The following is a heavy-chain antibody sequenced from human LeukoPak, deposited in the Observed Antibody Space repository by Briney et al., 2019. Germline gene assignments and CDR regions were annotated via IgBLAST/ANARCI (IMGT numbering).Heavy chain of an antibody. CDR1: GFTFSTFA. V-gene: IGHV3-23*01. CDR3: ATYRQVLLPFES. Sequence: GGSMRLSCGASGFTFSTFAMVWVRQPPGKGLEWVSSIFPGGGEIHYADSVRGRFTISRDNSKSTLSLQMNSLRAEDTAIYYCATYRQVLLPFESWGQGTLVTVSS. J-gene: IGHJ4*02. CDR2: IFPGGGEI. D-gene: IGHD2-8*02.